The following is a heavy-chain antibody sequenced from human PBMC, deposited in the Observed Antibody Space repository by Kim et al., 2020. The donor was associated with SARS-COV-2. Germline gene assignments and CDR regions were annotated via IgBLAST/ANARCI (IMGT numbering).Heavy chain of an antibody. D-gene: IGHD6-13*01. J-gene: IGHJ5*02. V-gene: IGHV4-39*01. CDR3: ARHHLGGFGIAATWVIGWFDP. CDR2: IYYSGST. CDR1: GGSISSSSYY. Sequence: SETLSLTCTVSGGSISSSSYYWGWIRQPPGKGLEWIGSIYYSGSTYYNPSLKSRVTISVDTSKNQFSLKLSSVTAADTAVYYCARHHLGGFGIAATWVIGWFDPWGQGTLVTVSS.